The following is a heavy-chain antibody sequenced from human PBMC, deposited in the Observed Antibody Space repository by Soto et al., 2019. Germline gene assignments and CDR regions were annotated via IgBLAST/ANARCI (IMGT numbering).Heavy chain of an antibody. Sequence: QAQLVESGGGLVEPGGSLRLSCAASGFSFSGYSMCWVRQRPGEGPEWISCISGSGTSMAYADSVKGRFTVSRDNAKNSLHLQMNSLGDDDTAVYYCVRDPRNLCFDPWGQGTLVTVSS. CDR2: ISGSGTSM. J-gene: IGHJ5*02. CDR3: VRDPRNLCFDP. V-gene: IGHV3-11*01. CDR1: GFSFSGYS.